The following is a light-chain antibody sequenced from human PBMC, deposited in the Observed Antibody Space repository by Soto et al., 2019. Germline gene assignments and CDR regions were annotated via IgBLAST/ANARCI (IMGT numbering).Light chain of an antibody. V-gene: IGLV1-40*01. Sequence: QSVLTQPPSVSGAPGQRVTISCTGSSSNIGAGYDVHWYQQLPGTAPKLLIYGNTNRPSGVAYRFSGSKSGTSASLAITGLQAEDEADDYCQTYDSSMSGGVFGGGTKVTVL. CDR2: GNT. J-gene: IGLJ3*02. CDR3: QTYDSSMSGGV. CDR1: SSNIGAGYD.